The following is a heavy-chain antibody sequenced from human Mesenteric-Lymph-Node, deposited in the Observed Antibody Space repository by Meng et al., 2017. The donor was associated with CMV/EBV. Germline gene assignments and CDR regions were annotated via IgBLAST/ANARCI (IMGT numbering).Heavy chain of an antibody. CDR2: IYYSGST. V-gene: IGHV4-61*01. D-gene: IGHD3-3*01. J-gene: IGHJ4*02. CDR3: ARGITIFGVVTAHYFDY. CDR1: GGSVSSGSYY. Sequence: SETLSLTCTVSGGSVSSGSYYWSWIRQPPGKGLEWIGYIYYSGSTNYNPSLKSRVTISVDTSKNQFSLKLSSVTAADTAVYYCARGITIFGVVTAHYFDYWGQGTLVTVSS.